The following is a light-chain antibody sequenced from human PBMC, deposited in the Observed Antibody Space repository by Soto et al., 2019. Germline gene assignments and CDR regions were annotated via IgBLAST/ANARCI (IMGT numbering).Light chain of an antibody. Sequence: EIVLTQSPGPLSLSPGERDTLSCRASQNVSSNYLAWYQQWPGQAPRLLMYGAFISATGIPDRISGSESGTDFTVTISRLEPEDFAVDYLYYYVGYYGSSPRYTFGQGTKRDIK. CDR1: QNVSSNY. CDR2: GAF. J-gene: IGKJ2*01. CDR3: YYYVGYYGSSPRYT. V-gene: IGKV3-20*01.